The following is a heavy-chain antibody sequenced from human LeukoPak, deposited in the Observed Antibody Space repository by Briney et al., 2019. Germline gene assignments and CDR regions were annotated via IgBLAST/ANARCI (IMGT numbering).Heavy chain of an antibody. CDR2: INHSGST. D-gene: IGHD3-10*01. CDR1: GGSVSGYY. J-gene: IGHJ5*02. V-gene: IGHV4-34*01. Sequence: TSETLSLTCAVYGGSVSGYYWSWIRQPPGKGLEWIREINHSGSTNYNPSLKSRVTISVDTSKNQFSLKLSSVTAADTAVYHCARHRRLLWFGELSYFDPWGQGTLVTVSS. CDR3: ARHRRLLWFGELSYFDP.